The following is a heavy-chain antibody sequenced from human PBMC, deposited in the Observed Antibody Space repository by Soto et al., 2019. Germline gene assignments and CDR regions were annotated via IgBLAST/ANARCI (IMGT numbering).Heavy chain of an antibody. Sequence: SETLSLTCAVYGGSFSGYFWTWVRQAPGKGLEWIGEINHSGRTNTNPSLKSRISTSVDTSKNQFSLRLSSVTAADTAFYYCARGPRCINTSCSNDFYHFGLDVWGQGTSVTVSS. CDR1: GGSFSGYF. D-gene: IGHD2-2*01. CDR3: ARGPRCINTSCSNDFYHFGLDV. V-gene: IGHV4-34*01. J-gene: IGHJ6*02. CDR2: INHSGRT.